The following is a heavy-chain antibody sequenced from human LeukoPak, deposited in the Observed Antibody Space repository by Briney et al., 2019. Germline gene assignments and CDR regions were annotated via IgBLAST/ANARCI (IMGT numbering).Heavy chain of an antibody. CDR2: IYTSGST. J-gene: IGHJ6*03. CDR3: AATYYDFWSGYYYMDV. V-gene: IGHV4-4*07. D-gene: IGHD3-3*01. Sequence: PSETLSLTCTVSGGSISSYYWSWIRQPAGKGLEWIGRIYTSGSTNYNPSLKSRVTMSVDTSKNQFSLKLSSVTAADTAVYYCAATYYDFWSGYYYMDVWGKGTTVTVSS. CDR1: GGSISSYY.